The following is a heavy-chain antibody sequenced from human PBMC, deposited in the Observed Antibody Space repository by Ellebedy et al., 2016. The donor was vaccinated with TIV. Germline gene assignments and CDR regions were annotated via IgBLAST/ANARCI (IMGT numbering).Heavy chain of an antibody. D-gene: IGHD3-3*01. CDR1: GYSFSTYG. CDR3: ARTEILGRIVTAFDI. J-gene: IGHJ3*02. V-gene: IGHV1-18*01. Sequence: ASVKVSXXASGYSFSTYGISWVRQAPGQGLEWMGWISTHYGKTHYVQKFQDRVTMTTDTSTSTGYMELRSLRSDDTAMYYCARTEILGRIVTAFDIWGQGSMVTVSS. CDR2: ISTHYGKT.